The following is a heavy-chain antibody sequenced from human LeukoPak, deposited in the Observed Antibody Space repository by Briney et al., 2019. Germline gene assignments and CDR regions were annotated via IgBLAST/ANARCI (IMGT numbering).Heavy chain of an antibody. V-gene: IGHV1-8*01. J-gene: IGHJ4*02. Sequence: GASVKVSCKASGYTFTSYDINWVRQATGQGLEWMGWMNPNSGNTGYAQKFQGWVTMTRDTSISTAYMELSRLRSDDTAVYYCARDGGSTSCIFDYWGQGTLVTVSS. CDR1: GYTFTSYD. CDR2: MNPNSGNT. D-gene: IGHD2-2*01. CDR3: ARDGGSTSCIFDY.